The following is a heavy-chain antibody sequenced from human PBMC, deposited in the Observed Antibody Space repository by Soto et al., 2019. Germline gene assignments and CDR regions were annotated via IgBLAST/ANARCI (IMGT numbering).Heavy chain of an antibody. CDR2: IYDSGNT. J-gene: IGHJ4*02. V-gene: IGHV4-30-2*01. Sequence: QLQLQESGSGLVKPSQTLSLTCAVSGRSISGTTYSWSWIRQPPGKGLEWIGYIYDSGNTYYNPTSKSPSSISGDRSKNQFSLKLSSVTAADTAVYYCARGQGAAACHSSFDYWGQGALVTVSS. CDR1: GRSISGTTYS. CDR3: ARGQGAAACHSSFDY. D-gene: IGHD6-13*01.